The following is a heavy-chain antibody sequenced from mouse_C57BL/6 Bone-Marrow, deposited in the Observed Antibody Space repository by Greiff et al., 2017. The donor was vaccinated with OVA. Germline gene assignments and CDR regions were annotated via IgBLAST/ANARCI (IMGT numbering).Heavy chain of an antibody. CDR1: GFTFSSYA. J-gene: IGHJ4*01. Sequence: EVKLVESGGGLVKPGGSLKLSCAASGFTFSSYAMSWVRQTPEKRLEWVATISDGGSYTYYPDNVKGRFTISRDNAKNNLYLQMSHMKSEDTAMYYGAREGECDDGDVSDAMDYWGQGTSVTVSS. D-gene: IGHD1-2*01. CDR3: AREGECDDGDVSDAMDY. CDR2: ISDGGSYT. V-gene: IGHV5-4*03.